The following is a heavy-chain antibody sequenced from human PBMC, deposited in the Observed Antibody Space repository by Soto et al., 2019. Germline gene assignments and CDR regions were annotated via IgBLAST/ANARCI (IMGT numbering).Heavy chain of an antibody. J-gene: IGHJ4*02. CDR1: GYTFTSYE. V-gene: IGHV1-8*01. Sequence: QVQLVQSGAEVKKPGASVKVSCKASGYTFTSYEINWVRQATGQGLEWMGWMNPNSGDTGYAQKFQGRVTMTRNTSISTAYMELSSLISEDPAVYYCARGELLWFGELLRWGQGTLVTVSS. CDR3: ARGELLWFGELLR. CDR2: MNPNSGDT. D-gene: IGHD3-10*01.